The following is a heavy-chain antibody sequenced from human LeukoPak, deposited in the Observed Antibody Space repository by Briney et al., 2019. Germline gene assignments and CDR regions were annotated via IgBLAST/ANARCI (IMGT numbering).Heavy chain of an antibody. CDR1: GGSFSGYY. CDR2: INHSGST. Sequence: PSETLSLTCAVYGGSFSGYYWSWIRQPPGKGLEWIGEINHSGSTNYNPSLKSRVTISVDTSKNQFSLKLSSVTAADTAVYYCARGLPTFTYYYGSSGYYWVPFDYWGQGTLVTVSS. D-gene: IGHD3-22*01. CDR3: ARGLPTFTYYYGSSGYYWVPFDY. V-gene: IGHV4-34*01. J-gene: IGHJ4*02.